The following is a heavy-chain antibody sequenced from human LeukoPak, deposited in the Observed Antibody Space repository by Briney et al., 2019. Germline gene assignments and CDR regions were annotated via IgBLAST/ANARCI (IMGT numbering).Heavy chain of an antibody. CDR3: AKAPQGNQLLYPYYFDY. V-gene: IGHV3-23*01. Sequence: GGSLRLSCAASGFTFSIYAMSWVRQAPGKGLEWVSAISGSGGSTYYADSVKGWFTISRDNSKNTLYLQMNSLRAEDTAVYYCAKAPQGNQLLYPYYFDYWGQGTLVTVSS. CDR2: ISGSGGST. J-gene: IGHJ4*02. D-gene: IGHD2-2*02. CDR1: GFTFSIYA.